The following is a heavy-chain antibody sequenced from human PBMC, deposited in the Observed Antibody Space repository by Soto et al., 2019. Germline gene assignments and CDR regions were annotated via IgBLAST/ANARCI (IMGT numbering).Heavy chain of an antibody. CDR1: GVSISGDY. CDR3: ARSYPNTIFGVVPSRGLDV. V-gene: IGHV4-59*01. J-gene: IGHJ6*02. Sequence: SETLSLGCIVSGVSISGDYWSWIRQPPGQGRGWIGYIHYSGSTNFNPSLKNRVVMSVDTSKNQFSLRLSSVTAADTAVYHCARSYPNTIFGVVPSRGLDVWGQGATVT. CDR2: IHYSGST. D-gene: IGHD3-3*01.